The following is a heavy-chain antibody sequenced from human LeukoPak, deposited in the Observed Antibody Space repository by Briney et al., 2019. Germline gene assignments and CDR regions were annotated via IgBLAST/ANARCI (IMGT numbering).Heavy chain of an antibody. D-gene: IGHD6-13*01. CDR3: ARHWLEAAKTYSYWFDP. J-gene: IGHJ5*02. CDR2: IYRGGTI. V-gene: IGHV4-4*09. Sequence: SETLSLTCSVSGGSISDYYWSWIRQPPGKGLEWIGYIYRGGTINYNPSVKSRVTMSLDTSKNQISLMLNTVTAADTAIYYCARHWLEAAKTYSYWFDPWGQGTLVTVSS. CDR1: GGSISDYY.